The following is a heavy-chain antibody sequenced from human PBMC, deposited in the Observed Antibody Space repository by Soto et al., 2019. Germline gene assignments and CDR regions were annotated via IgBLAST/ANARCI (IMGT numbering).Heavy chain of an antibody. V-gene: IGHV3-30*12. CDR2: IWYDGSNK. J-gene: IGHJ3*02. CDR1: RFTFSSYG. D-gene: IGHD2-15*01. CDR3: ARDLSSCGTNACDI. Sequence: SLRLSCAASRFTFSSYGMHWVRQAPGKGLEWVAVIWYDGSNKYSADSVKGRFTISRDNSKNTLYLQMNSLRAEDTAVYYCARDLSSCGTNACDIWGQGTVVTVSS.